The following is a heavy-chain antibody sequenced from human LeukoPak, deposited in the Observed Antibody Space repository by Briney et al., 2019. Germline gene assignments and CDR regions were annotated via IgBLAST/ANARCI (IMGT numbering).Heavy chain of an antibody. CDR3: ARDSYSGSYPYYFDY. CDR2: IRNKPYGGTP. D-gene: IGHD1-26*01. J-gene: IGHJ4*02. CDR1: GFTFSTYA. Sequence: GGSLRLSCAASGFTFSTYAMSWVRQAPGKGLEWVGFIRNKPYGGTPDYAASVTGRFTISRDDSKSIAYLQMDSLKTEDTAVYYCARDSYSGSYPYYFDYWGQGTLVTVSS. V-gene: IGHV3-49*04.